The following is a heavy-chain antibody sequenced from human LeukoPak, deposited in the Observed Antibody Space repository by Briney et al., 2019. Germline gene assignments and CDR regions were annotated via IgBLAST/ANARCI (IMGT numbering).Heavy chain of an antibody. J-gene: IGHJ4*02. CDR2: ISGSGGST. CDR3: ARVVFDFWSGYYWEDY. Sequence: GGSLRLSCAASGFTFSSYAMSWVRQAPGKGLEWVSAISGSGGSTYYADSVKGRFTISRDNSKNTLYLQMNSLRAEDTAVYYCARVVFDFWSGYYWEDYWGQGTLVTVSS. CDR1: GFTFSSYA. V-gene: IGHV3-23*01. D-gene: IGHD3-3*01.